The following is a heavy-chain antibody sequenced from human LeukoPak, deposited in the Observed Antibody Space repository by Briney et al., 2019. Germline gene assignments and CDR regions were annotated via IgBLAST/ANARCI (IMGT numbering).Heavy chain of an antibody. D-gene: IGHD5-12*01. CDR1: GFTFSSYW. CDR3: ARDREVATIGGYFDY. CDR2: IKQDGSEK. V-gene: IGHV3-7*01. Sequence: PGGSLRLSCAASGFTFSSYWMSWVRQAPGKGLEWVANIKQDGSEKYYVDSVKGRFTISRDNAKNSLYLQMNSLRAEDTAVYYCARDREVATIGGYFDYWGQGTLVTVSS. J-gene: IGHJ4*02.